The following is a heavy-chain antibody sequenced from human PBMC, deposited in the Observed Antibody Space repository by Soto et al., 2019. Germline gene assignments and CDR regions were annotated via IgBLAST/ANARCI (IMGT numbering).Heavy chain of an antibody. CDR1: GFTVSSNY. D-gene: IGHD5-12*01. CDR2: IYSGGST. Sequence: EVQLVESGGGLVQPGGSLRLSCAASGFTVSSNYMSWVRQAPGKGLEWVSVIYSGGSTYYADSVKGRFTISRDNSKNTLELQMNSLRAEDTAVYYCARGLYSGWHYFDYWGQGNLVTVSS. V-gene: IGHV3-66*01. CDR3: ARGLYSGWHYFDY. J-gene: IGHJ4*02.